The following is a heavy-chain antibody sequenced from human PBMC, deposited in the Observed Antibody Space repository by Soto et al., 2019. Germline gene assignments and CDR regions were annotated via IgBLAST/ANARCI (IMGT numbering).Heavy chain of an antibody. J-gene: IGHJ6*02. CDR2: ISAYNGNT. CDR3: ARVYDYGDLTLYYYYGMDV. V-gene: IGHV1-18*01. Sequence: GASVKVSCKASGYTFTSYGISWVRQAPGQGLEWMGWISAYNGNTNYAQKLQGRVTMTTDTSTSTAYMELRSLRSDDTAVYYCARVYDYGDLTLYYYYGMDVWGQGTTVTVSS. D-gene: IGHD4-17*01. CDR1: GYTFTSYG.